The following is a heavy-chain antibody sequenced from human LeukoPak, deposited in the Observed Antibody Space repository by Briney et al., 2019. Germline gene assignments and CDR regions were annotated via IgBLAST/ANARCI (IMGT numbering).Heavy chain of an antibody. CDR3: ARTSSIAARYFDY. CDR2: ISGSGGSI. J-gene: IGHJ4*02. V-gene: IGHV3-23*01. Sequence: GGSLRLSSAASGFTFSSYAMSWVRQAPGKGLEWVSAISGSGGSIYYADSVKGRFTISRDNSKNTLYLQMNSLRAEDTAVYYCARTSSIAARYFDYWGQGTLVTVSS. CDR1: GFTFSSYA. D-gene: IGHD6-6*01.